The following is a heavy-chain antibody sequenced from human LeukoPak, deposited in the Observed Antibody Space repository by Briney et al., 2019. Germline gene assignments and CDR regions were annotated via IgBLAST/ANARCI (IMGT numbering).Heavy chain of an antibody. Sequence: SETLSLTCTVSGGSISSYYWSWIRQPPGKGLEWIGYIYYSGSTNYNPSLKSRVTISVDASKNQFSLKLSSVTAADTAVYYCARDDKRRPSNNDAFDIWGQGTMVTVSS. CDR2: IYYSGST. CDR1: GGSISSYY. V-gene: IGHV4-59*12. CDR3: ARDDKRRPSNNDAFDI. J-gene: IGHJ3*02. D-gene: IGHD6-6*01.